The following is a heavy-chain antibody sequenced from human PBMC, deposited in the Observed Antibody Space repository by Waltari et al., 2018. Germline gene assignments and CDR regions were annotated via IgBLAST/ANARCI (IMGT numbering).Heavy chain of an antibody. V-gene: IGHV4-59*02. D-gene: IGHD1-7*01. CDR2: IYYSGAT. CDR3: ARVSQAGTTGYWFDT. J-gene: IGHJ5*02. CDR1: GGPVSSFF. Sequence: QVQLQESGPGLVKPSETLSLTCSVSGGPVSSFFWGWIRQSPEKGLEPIGYIYYSGATCYHPSLKSRLTISLDTSRNQFSLTLASVTAADSAIYYCARVSQAGTTGYWFDTWGPGTLVTVSS.